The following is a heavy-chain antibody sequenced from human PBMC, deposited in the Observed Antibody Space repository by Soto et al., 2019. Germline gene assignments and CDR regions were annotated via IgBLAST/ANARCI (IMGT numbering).Heavy chain of an antibody. V-gene: IGHV3-30-3*01. CDR2: ISDDGNNK. CDR3: AKAWYSSSWYEVDY. CDR1: GFTFSSFA. J-gene: IGHJ4*02. Sequence: PGGSLRLSCAASGFTFSSFAMHWVRQAPGKGLEWVALISDDGNNKYYSDSVKGRFTVSRDNSKSTLYVQMDSLRAEDTAVYYCAKAWYSSSWYEVDYWGQGTLVTVSS. D-gene: IGHD6-13*01.